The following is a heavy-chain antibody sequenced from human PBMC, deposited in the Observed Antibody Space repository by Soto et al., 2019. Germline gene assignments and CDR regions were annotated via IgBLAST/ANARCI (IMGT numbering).Heavy chain of an antibody. V-gene: IGHV4-39*01. Sequence: SETLSLTCTVSGGSISSSSYYWGWIRQPPGKGLEWIGSIYYSGSTYYNPSLKSRVTISVDTSKKQFSLKLNSVTAADTAVYYCARLLWGAVASDYWGQGTLVTVSS. D-gene: IGHD3-16*01. CDR2: IYYSGST. CDR3: ARLLWGAVASDY. CDR1: GGSISSSSYY. J-gene: IGHJ4*02.